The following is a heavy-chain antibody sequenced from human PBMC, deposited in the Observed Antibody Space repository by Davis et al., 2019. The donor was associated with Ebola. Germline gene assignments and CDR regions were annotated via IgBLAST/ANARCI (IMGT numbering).Heavy chain of an antibody. D-gene: IGHD3-10*01. CDR1: GGSISSGDYY. CDR2: IYYSGST. CDR3: ARARVLWFGELLYSSYYYYMDV. J-gene: IGHJ6*03. V-gene: IGHV4-30-4*01. Sequence: SETLSLTCTVSGGSISSGDYYWSWIRQPPGKGLEWIGYIYYSGSTYYNPSLKSRVTISVDTSKNQFSLKLSSVTAADTAVYYCARARVLWFGELLYSSYYYYMDVWGKGTTVTVSS.